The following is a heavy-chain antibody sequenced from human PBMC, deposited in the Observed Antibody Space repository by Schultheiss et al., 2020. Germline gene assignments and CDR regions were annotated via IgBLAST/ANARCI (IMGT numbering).Heavy chain of an antibody. CDR1: GGSISNSY. V-gene: IGHV4-59*08. D-gene: IGHD3-22*01. J-gene: IGHJ3*02. Sequence: SETLSLTCTVSGGSISNSYWSWIRQPPGKGLQWIVYMYPSGSTNYNPSLKGRVTASADTSKNQFSLKLSSVTAADTAVYYCVRHSYSDTSAFFAAFDIWGQGTTVTVSS. CDR2: MYPSGST. CDR3: VRHSYSDTSAFFAAFDI.